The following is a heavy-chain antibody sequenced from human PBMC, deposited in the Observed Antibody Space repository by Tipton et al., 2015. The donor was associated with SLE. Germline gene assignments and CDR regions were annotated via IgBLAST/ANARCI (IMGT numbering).Heavy chain of an antibody. CDR1: GASISSGGHY. CDR2: VSYSGST. D-gene: IGHD3-10*01. Sequence: TLSLTCSVSGASISSGGHYWSWIRQHPGKGLEWIGYVSYSGSTSYNPPLKSRVTMSIDTSKDQFSLKLTSVTAADTAVYFCARDIYGSGSPLRYFDLWGQGTLVTVAS. J-gene: IGHJ4*02. V-gene: IGHV4-31*03. CDR3: ARDIYGSGSPLRYFDL.